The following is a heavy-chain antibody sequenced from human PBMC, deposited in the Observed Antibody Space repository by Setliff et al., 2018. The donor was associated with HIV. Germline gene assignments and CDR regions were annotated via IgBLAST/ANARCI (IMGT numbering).Heavy chain of an antibody. J-gene: IGHJ3*01. CDR2: IIPILGRT. D-gene: IGHD5-18*01. CDR1: GYSFTNFP. V-gene: IGHV1-69*04. CDR3: AREGAYTYGHGNDAFDF. Sequence: SVKVSCKTSGYSFTNFPIAWVRQAPGQGLEWMGKIIPILGRTSYARSLQGRVSITADKSTTTAYMELTGLKSEDSAIYFCAREGAYTYGHGNDAFDFWGQGTTVTVSS.